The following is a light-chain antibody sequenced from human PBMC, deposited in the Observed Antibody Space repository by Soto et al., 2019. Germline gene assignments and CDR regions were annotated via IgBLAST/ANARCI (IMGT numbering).Light chain of an antibody. CDR2: DVA. CDR1: SSDVGGSNF. Sequence: QSVLTQPASVSASPGQSNTISCTGTSSDVGGSNFVSWYQQHPGKPPKLIIYDVATRPSGVSNRFSGSKSGSTASLIISRLQTEDEADYYCVSFTSSTTYVFGSGTKVTVL. J-gene: IGLJ1*01. CDR3: VSFTSSTTYV. V-gene: IGLV2-14*03.